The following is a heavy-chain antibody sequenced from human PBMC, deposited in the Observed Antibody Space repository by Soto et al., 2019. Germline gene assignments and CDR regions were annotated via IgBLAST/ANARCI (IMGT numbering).Heavy chain of an antibody. CDR3: ARGRIQLWLRLSDAFDI. CDR1: GGSFGGYY. Sequence: SETLSLTCAVYGGSFGGYYWSWIRQPPGKGLEWIGEINHSGSTNYNPSLKSRVTISVDTSKNQFSLKLSSVTAADTAVYYCARGRIQLWLRLSDAFDIWGQGTMVTVSS. J-gene: IGHJ3*02. D-gene: IGHD5-18*01. V-gene: IGHV4-34*01. CDR2: INHSGST.